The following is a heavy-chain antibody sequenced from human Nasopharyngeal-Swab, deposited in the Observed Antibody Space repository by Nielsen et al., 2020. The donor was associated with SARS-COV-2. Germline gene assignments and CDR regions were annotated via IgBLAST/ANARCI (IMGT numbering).Heavy chain of an antibody. CDR3: ARDLSYYDSVGAFDI. V-gene: IGHV3-33*01. Sequence: WIRQPPGKGLEWVAVIWYDGSNKYYADSVKGRFTISRDNSKNTLYLQMNSLRAEDTAVYYCARDLSYYDSVGAFDIWGQGTMVT. CDR2: IWYDGSNK. J-gene: IGHJ3*02. D-gene: IGHD3-22*01.